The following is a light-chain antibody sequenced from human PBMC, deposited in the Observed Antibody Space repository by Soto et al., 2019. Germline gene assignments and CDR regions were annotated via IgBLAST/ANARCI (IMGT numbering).Light chain of an antibody. CDR1: SSDVGGYNY. V-gene: IGLV2-14*01. CDR2: DVS. Sequence: QCALTQPASVSGSPGQSITISCTGTSSDVGGYNYVSWYQQHPGKAPKLMIYDVSNRPSGVSNRFSGSKSGNTASLTISGLQAEDEADYYCSSYTSSSTSFGGGTKLTVL. CDR3: SSYTSSSTS. J-gene: IGLJ2*01.